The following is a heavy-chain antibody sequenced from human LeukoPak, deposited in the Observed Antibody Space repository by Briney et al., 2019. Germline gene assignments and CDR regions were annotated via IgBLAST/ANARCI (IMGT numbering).Heavy chain of an antibody. D-gene: IGHD3-16*02. CDR1: GGSFSDYY. J-gene: IGHJ6*02. V-gene: IGHV4-34*01. Sequence: SETLSLTCAVYGGSFSDYYWSWIRQPPGKGLEWIGEINHSGSTKYNPSLKSRVTISVDTSKNQFSLKLSSVTAADTAVYYCARDQVVMITFGGVIEQRYYGMDVWGQGTTVTVSS. CDR2: INHSGST. CDR3: ARDQVVMITFGGVIEQRYYGMDV.